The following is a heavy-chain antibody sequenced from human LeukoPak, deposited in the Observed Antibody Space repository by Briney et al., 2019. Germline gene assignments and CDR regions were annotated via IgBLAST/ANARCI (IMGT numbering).Heavy chain of an antibody. J-gene: IGHJ6*02. V-gene: IGHV1-2*02. Sequence: VASVKVSCKASGYTFTGYYMHWVRQAPGQGLEWMGWINPNSGGTNYAQKFQGRVTMTRDTSISTAYMELSRLRSDDTAVYYCARESGIAVAGTSDYYGMDVWGQGTTVTVSS. CDR2: INPNSGGT. D-gene: IGHD6-19*01. CDR3: ARESGIAVAGTSDYYGMDV. CDR1: GYTFTGYY.